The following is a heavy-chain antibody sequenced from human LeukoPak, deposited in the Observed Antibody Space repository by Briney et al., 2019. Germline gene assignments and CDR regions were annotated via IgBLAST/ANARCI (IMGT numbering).Heavy chain of an antibody. D-gene: IGHD2-2*01. CDR2: ISSNGGST. CDR1: GFTFSSYA. J-gene: IGHJ3*02. V-gene: IGHV3-64*01. Sequence: GGSLRLSCAASGFTFSSYAMHWVRQAPGKGQEYVSAISSNGGSTYYANSVKGRFTISRDNSKNTLYLQMGSLRAEDMAVYYCARDLLVVPAVNGAFDIWGQGTMVTVSS. CDR3: ARDLLVVPAVNGAFDI.